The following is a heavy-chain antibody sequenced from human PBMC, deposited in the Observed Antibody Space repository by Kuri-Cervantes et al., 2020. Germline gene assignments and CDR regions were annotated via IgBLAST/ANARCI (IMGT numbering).Heavy chain of an antibody. CDR3: ASRYYDSSPLAPFDY. J-gene: IGHJ4*02. V-gene: IGHV1-69*13. CDR2: IIPIFGTA. D-gene: IGHD3-22*01. CDR1: GGTFSSYA. Sequence: SVKVSCKASGGTFSSYAISWVRQAPGQGLEWMGGIIPIFGTANYAQKFQGRVTITADESTSTAYMELGSLRSEDTAVYYCASRYYDSSPLAPFDYWGQGTLVTVSS.